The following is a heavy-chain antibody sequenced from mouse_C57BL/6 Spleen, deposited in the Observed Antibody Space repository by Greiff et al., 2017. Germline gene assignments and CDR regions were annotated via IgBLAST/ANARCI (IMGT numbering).Heavy chain of an antibody. CDR1: GYTFTSYG. CDR2: IYPRSGNT. CDR3: AREGDDYDDY. Sequence: VKLMESGAELARPGASVKLSCKASGYTFTSYGISWVKQRTGQGLEWIGEIYPRSGNTYYNEKFKGKATLTADKSSSTEYMELCSLTSEDSAVYFCAREGDDYDDYWGQGTTLTVSS. D-gene: IGHD2-4*01. V-gene: IGHV1-81*01. J-gene: IGHJ2*01.